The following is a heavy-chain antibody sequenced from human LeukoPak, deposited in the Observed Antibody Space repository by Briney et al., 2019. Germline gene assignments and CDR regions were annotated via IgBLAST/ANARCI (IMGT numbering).Heavy chain of an antibody. V-gene: IGHV3-21*01. Sequence: PGGSLRLSCVASGFTFNTYNMNWVRQAPGKGLEWVSSITSSSSYIYYADSVKGRFTISRDNAKSSLYLQMNSLRDEDTAVYYCARDPYSGNYGDYYYYYMDVWSKGTTVTISS. J-gene: IGHJ6*03. CDR3: ARDPYSGNYGDYYYYYMDV. D-gene: IGHD1-26*01. CDR2: ITSSSSYI. CDR1: GFTFNTYN.